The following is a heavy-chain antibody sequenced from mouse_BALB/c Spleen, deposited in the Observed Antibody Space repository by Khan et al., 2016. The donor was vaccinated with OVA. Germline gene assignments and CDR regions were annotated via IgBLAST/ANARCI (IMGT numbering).Heavy chain of an antibody. CDR2: INTNTGEP. CDR3: ARGNYCGSNSWCAY. Sequence: QIQLVQSGPELKKPGETVKISCKASGYTFTNYGINWVKQAPGKGLKWMGWINTNTGEPTYAEEFKGRFAFSLETSASTAYLQLNNLKNEDTATYFCARGNYCGSNSWCAYWGQGTLVTVSA. CDR1: GYTFTNYG. D-gene: IGHD1-1*01. V-gene: IGHV9-3*02. J-gene: IGHJ3*01.